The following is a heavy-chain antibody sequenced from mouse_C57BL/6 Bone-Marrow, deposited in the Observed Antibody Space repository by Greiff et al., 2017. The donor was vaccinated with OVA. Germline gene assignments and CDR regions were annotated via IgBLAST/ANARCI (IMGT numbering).Heavy chain of an antibody. CDR3: ARHYGNYYAMDY. V-gene: IGHV1-76*01. CDR2: IYPGSGNT. D-gene: IGHD2-1*01. Sequence: QVQLQQSGAELVRPGASVKLSCKASGYTFTDYYINWVKQRPGQGLEWIARIYPGSGNTYYNEKFKGKATLTAEKSSSTAYMQLSSLTSEDSAVYFCARHYGNYYAMDYWGQGTSVTVSS. CDR1: GYTFTDYY. J-gene: IGHJ4*01.